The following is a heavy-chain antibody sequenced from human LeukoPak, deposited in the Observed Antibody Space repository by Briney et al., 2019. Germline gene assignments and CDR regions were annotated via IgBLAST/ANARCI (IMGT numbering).Heavy chain of an antibody. D-gene: IGHD3-10*01. CDR1: GFTFSSYW. Sequence: GGSLRLSCAVSGFTFSSYWMNWVRQAPGQGLEWMGRIIPILGIANYAQKFQGRVTITADKSTSTAYMELSSLRSEDTAVYYCAESREISRLGITMVRGVIKVWGQGTLVTVSS. J-gene: IGHJ4*02. CDR2: IIPILGIA. V-gene: IGHV1-69*02. CDR3: AESREISRLGITMVRGVIKV.